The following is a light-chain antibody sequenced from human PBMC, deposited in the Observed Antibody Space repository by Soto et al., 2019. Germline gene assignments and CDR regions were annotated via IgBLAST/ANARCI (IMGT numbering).Light chain of an antibody. J-gene: IGKJ5*01. CDR3: QQRSNWPPIT. V-gene: IGKV3-11*01. Sequence: EIVLTQSPATLSLSPGERATLSCRASQRVSSYLAWYQQKPGQAPRLLIYDASNRATGIPARFSGSGSGTAFTLTSSSLEPEDFAVYYCQQRSNWPPITFGQGTRLEIK. CDR1: QRVSSY. CDR2: DAS.